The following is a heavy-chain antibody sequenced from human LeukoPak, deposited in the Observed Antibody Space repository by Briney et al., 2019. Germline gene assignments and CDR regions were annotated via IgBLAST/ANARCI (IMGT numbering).Heavy chain of an antibody. D-gene: IGHD3-3*01. Sequence: GGSLRLSCAASGFTVSSNYMSWVRQAPGKGLEWVANIKQDGSEKYYVDSVKGRFTISRDNAKNSLYLQMNSLRAEDTAVYYCARDQRRITIFGVVTPSRYYYMDVWGKGTTVTVSS. J-gene: IGHJ6*03. V-gene: IGHV3-7*01. CDR1: GFTVSSNY. CDR2: IKQDGSEK. CDR3: ARDQRRITIFGVVTPSRYYYMDV.